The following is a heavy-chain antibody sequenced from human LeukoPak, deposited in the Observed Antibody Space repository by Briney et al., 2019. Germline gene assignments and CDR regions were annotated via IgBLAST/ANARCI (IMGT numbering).Heavy chain of an antibody. CDR3: AREWLVNWFDP. Sequence: SETLSLTCAVSGGSISSSNWWSWVRQPPGKGLEWIGEIYHSGSTNYNPSLKSRVTISVDTSKNQFSLKLSSVTAADTAVYYCAREWLVNWFDPWGQGTLVTVSS. J-gene: IGHJ5*02. CDR2: IYHSGST. D-gene: IGHD6-19*01. V-gene: IGHV4-4*02. CDR1: GGSISSSNW.